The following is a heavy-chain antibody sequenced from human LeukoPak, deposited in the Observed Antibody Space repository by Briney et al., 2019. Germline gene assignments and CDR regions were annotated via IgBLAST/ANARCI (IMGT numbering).Heavy chain of an antibody. J-gene: IGHJ4*02. CDR2: IYYSGST. D-gene: IGHD4-23*01. CDR3: ASYGGNPEGGY. CDR1: GGSLSSGDYY. V-gene: IGHV4-30-4*08. Sequence: SETLSLTCTVSGGSLSSGDYYWSWIRQPPGKGVEWIGYIYYSGSTYYNPSLKSRVTISVDTSKNQFSLKLSSVTAADTAVYYCASYGGNPEGGYWGQGTLVTVSS.